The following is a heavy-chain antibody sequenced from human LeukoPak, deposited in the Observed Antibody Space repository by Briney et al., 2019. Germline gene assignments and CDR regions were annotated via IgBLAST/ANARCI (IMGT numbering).Heavy chain of an antibody. CDR3: ARAATYYHDSSGYYPYAFDI. Sequence: GGSLRLSCAPSGFTFSSYSMNWVRQAPGKGLEWVSYISSSSSTIYYADSVKGRFTISRDNAKNSLYLQLNSLRDEDTAVYYCARAATYYHDSSGYYPYAFDIWGQGTMVTVSS. D-gene: IGHD3-22*01. J-gene: IGHJ3*02. CDR2: ISSSSSTI. CDR1: GFTFSSYS. V-gene: IGHV3-48*02.